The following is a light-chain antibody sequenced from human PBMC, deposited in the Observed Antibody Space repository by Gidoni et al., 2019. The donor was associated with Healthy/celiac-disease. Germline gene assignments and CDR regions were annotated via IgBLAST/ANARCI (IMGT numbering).Light chain of an antibody. CDR3: QKYNSDELT. J-gene: IGKJ4*01. CDR2: AAS. Sequence: DPVTITCRASQGISNYFAWYQQKPGKVPKLLIYAASTLQSGVPSRFSGSGSGTEFTLTISSLQPEDVATYYCQKYNSDELTFGGGTKVEIK. CDR1: QGISNY. V-gene: IGKV1-27*01.